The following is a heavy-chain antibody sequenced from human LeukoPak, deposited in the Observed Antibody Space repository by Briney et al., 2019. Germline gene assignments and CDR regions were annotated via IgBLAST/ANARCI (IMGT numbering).Heavy chain of an antibody. CDR2: IIPIFGTS. V-gene: IGHV1-69*13. CDR3: ARDDGRYFDRLGHDAFDI. D-gene: IGHD3-9*01. J-gene: IGHJ3*02. Sequence: ASVKVSCKASGGTFSTYAISWVRQAPGQGLEWMGGIIPIFGTSNYAQKFQGRVTITADESTSTAYMELSSLRSEDTAVYYCARDDGRYFDRLGHDAFDIWGQGTLVAVSS. CDR1: GGTFSTYA.